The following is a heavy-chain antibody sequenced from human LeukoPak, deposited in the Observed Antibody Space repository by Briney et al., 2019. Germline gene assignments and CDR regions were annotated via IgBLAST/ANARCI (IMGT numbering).Heavy chain of an antibody. D-gene: IGHD4-17*01. CDR2: IYPGDSDT. CDR3: ARREADWVYGDYEHFDY. Sequence: PGESLKISCKGSGYTFISYWIGWVRQMPGKGLEWMGIIYPGDSDTRYSPSFQGQVTISADKSISTAYLRWSSLKASGTAMYYCARREADWVYGDYEHFDYWGQGTLVTVSS. J-gene: IGHJ4*02. CDR1: GYTFISYW. V-gene: IGHV5-51*03.